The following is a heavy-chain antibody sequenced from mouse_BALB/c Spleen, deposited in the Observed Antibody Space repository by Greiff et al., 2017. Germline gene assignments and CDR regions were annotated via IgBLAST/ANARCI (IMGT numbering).Heavy chain of an antibody. CDR2: IDPSDSYT. J-gene: IGHJ2*01. Sequence: QVQLQQPGAELVKPGASVKLSCKASGYTFTSYWMHWVKQRPGQGLEWIGEIDPSDSYTNYNQKFKGKATLTVDKSSSTAYMQLSSLTSEDSAVYYCARTGGNEGYWGQGTTLTVSS. CDR1: GYTFTSYW. D-gene: IGHD1-1*02. CDR3: ARTGGNEGY. V-gene: IGHV1-69*02.